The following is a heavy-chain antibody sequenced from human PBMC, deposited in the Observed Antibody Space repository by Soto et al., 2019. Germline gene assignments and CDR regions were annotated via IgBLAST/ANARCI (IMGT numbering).Heavy chain of an antibody. CDR1: LQTFTSYV. Sequence: VSVTVSSRALLQTFTSYVFIWLQGVPGQGLEWMGWISGYNGNTNYAQKFQGRVTMTTDTSTSTAYMELRSLRSDDTAVYYGARAARYCSTTSCFSFFDLFDTWGDGTLVTVS. J-gene: IGHJ5*01. CDR2: ISGYNGNT. CDR3: ARAARYCSTTSCFSFFDLFDT. D-gene: IGHD2-2*01. V-gene: IGHV1-18*04.